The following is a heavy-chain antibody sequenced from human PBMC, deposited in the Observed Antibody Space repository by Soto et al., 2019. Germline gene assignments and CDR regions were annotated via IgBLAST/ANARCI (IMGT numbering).Heavy chain of an antibody. J-gene: IGHJ5*02. D-gene: IGHD3-16*01. Sequence: PSETLSLTCTVSGGSISSGDYYWSWLRQPPGKGLEWIGYIYYSGSTFYNPSLKIQVTITLDKSKMQFPRQLSSVTAAAPAVYYCAGEGGDNCFDHWGQGTLVTVSS. CDR3: AGEGGDNCFDH. CDR1: GGSISSGDYY. V-gene: IGHV4-30-4*01. CDR2: IYYSGST.